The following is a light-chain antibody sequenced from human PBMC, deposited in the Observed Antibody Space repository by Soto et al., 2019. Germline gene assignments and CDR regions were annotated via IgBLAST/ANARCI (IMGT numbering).Light chain of an antibody. CDR1: TSDIGAYNY. J-gene: IGLJ3*02. V-gene: IGLV2-14*03. CDR2: DVT. Sequence: QSALTQPASVSGSPGQSITFSCTGTTSDIGAYNYVSWYQHHPGKAPKLLIYDVTARPSGVSDRFSGSKSGTTASLTISGLQAEDEADYFCSAYTTINTVVLFGGVTKLTVL. CDR3: SAYTTINTVVL.